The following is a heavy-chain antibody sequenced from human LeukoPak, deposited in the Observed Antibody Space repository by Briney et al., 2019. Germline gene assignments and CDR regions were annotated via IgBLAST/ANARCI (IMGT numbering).Heavy chain of an antibody. CDR3: AKGRDGGYGTFDY. D-gene: IGHD5-12*01. J-gene: IGHJ4*02. V-gene: IGHV3-23*01. CDR2: ISGSGGST. Sequence: GGSLRLSCAASGFTFSNYAVNWVRQAPGKGLEWVSLISGSGGSTYYVDSVKGRFTISRDSSKNTLYLQMNSLRADDTAVYYCAKGRDGGYGTFDYWGQGTLVTVSS. CDR1: GFTFSNYA.